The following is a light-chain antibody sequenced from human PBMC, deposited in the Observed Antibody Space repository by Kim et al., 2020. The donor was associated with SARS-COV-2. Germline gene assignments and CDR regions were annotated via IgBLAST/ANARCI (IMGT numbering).Light chain of an antibody. J-gene: IGKJ5*01. V-gene: IGKV2-30*01. CDR2: TVS. CDR3: LQGTHWPPIT. CDR1: QSLVYRNGITY. Sequence: ASSSCRSSQSLVYRNGITYLSWIQQRPGQSPRRLIYTVSKRDSGVPDRFSGSGSGTDFTLKISRVEAEDVGVYYCLQGTHWPPITFGQGTRLEIK.